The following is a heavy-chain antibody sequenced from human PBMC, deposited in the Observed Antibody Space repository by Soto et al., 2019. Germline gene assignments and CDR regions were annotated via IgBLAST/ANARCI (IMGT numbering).Heavy chain of an antibody. CDR1: GFTFSSYA. CDR3: ARDLYYYDSSGSIDY. J-gene: IGHJ4*02. V-gene: IGHV3-23*01. CDR2: ISGSGGKT. D-gene: IGHD3-22*01. Sequence: PGGSLRLSCAASGFTFSSYAMSWVRQAPGKGLEWVSAISGSGGKTYYADSVKGRFTISRDNSKNTLYLQMNSLRAEDTAVYYCARDLYYYDSSGSIDYWGQGTLVTVSS.